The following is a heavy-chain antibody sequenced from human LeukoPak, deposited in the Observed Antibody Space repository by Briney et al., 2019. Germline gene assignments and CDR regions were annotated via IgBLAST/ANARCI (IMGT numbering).Heavy chain of an antibody. CDR2: IYYSGST. Sequence: SETLSLTCAVSPLSVTNYYWSWIRQPPGKGLEWIGYIYYSGSTNYNPSLKSRVTISVDTSKNQFSLKLSSVTAADTAVYYCARHVKGIAAAGSRWFDPWGQGTLVTVSS. V-gene: IGHV4-59*08. J-gene: IGHJ5*02. D-gene: IGHD6-13*01. CDR1: PLSVTNYY. CDR3: ARHVKGIAAAGSRWFDP.